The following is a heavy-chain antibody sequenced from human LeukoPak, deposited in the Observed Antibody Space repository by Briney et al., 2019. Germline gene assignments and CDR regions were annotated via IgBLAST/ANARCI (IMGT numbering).Heavy chain of an antibody. D-gene: IGHD6-13*01. CDR2: ISAYNGNT. CDR3: ARDRHSSSWYQLGYYYYGMDV. V-gene: IGHV1-18*01. Sequence: VASVTVSCTASGYTFTSYGISWVRQAPGQGLEWMGWISAYNGNTNYAQKLQGRVTMTTDTSTSTAYMELRSLRSDDTAVYYCARDRHSSSWYQLGYYYYGMDVWGQGTTVTVSS. CDR1: GYTFTSYG. J-gene: IGHJ6*02.